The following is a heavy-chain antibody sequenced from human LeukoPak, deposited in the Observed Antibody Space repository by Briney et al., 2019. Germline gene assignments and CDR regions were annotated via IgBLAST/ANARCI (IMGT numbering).Heavy chain of an antibody. CDR1: GYTFTGYY. CDR2: INPSGGST. D-gene: IGHD6-13*01. J-gene: IGHJ5*02. V-gene: IGHV1-46*01. CDR3: ARTIAAAGQYNWFDP. Sequence: ASVKVSCKASGYTFTGYYMHWVRQAPGQGLEWMGIINPSGGSTSYAQKFQGRVTMTRDTSTSTVYMELSSLRSEDTAVYYCARTIAAAGQYNWFDPWGQGTLVTVSS.